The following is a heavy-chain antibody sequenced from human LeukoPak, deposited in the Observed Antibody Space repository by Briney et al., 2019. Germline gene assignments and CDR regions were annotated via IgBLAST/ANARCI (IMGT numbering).Heavy chain of an antibody. CDR3: ARSLYGGNSEDAFDI. CDR1: GFTFSNYW. D-gene: IGHD4-23*01. J-gene: IGHJ3*02. V-gene: IGHV3-74*01. Sequence: QPGGSLRLSCAASGFTFSNYWMHWVRQAPGKGLVWVSHINSDGSRTNYAASVKGRFTISRDNAQNSLSLQMNSLRADDTAVYYCARSLYGGNSEDAFDIWGQGTMVTVSS. CDR2: INSDGSRT.